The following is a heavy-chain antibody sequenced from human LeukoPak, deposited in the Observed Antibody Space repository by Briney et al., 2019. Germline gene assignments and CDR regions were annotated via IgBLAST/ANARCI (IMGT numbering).Heavy chain of an antibody. CDR3: ARDGMEPRYYFDY. V-gene: IGHV1-69*05. Sequence: SVKVSCKASGGTFSSYAISWVRQAPGQGLEWMGRIIPIFGTANYAQKFQGRVTITTDESTSTAYMELSSLRSEDTAVYYCARDGMEPRYYFDYWGQGTLVTVSS. D-gene: IGHD1-14*01. CDR2: IIPIFGTA. J-gene: IGHJ4*02. CDR1: GGTFSSYA.